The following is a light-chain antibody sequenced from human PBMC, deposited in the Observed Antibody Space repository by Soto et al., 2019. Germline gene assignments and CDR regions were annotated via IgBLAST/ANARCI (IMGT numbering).Light chain of an antibody. Sequence: DIAMTQSPSTLSASVGDRVTITCQASQGISNYLAWYQQKPGKVPRLLIYAASTLQSGVPSRFSGSGSGTDFTRTISSLQPEDVAAFYCQKYNSAPYTFGQGTKLEIK. CDR2: AAS. CDR3: QKYNSAPYT. J-gene: IGKJ2*01. V-gene: IGKV1-27*01. CDR1: QGISNY.